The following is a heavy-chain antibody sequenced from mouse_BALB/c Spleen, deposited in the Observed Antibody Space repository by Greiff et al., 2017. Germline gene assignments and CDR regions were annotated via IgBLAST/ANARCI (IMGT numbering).Heavy chain of an antibody. Sequence: EVMLVESGGGLVQPGGSLKLSCAASGFTFSSYGMSWVRQTPDKRLELVATINSNGGSTYYPDSVKGRFTISRDNAKNTLYLQMSSLKSEDTAMYYCARDPSYYRYFDVWGAGTTVTVSS. D-gene: IGHD2-12*01. CDR2: INSNGGST. CDR1: GFTFSSYG. CDR3: ARDPSYYRYFDV. J-gene: IGHJ1*01. V-gene: IGHV5-6-3*01.